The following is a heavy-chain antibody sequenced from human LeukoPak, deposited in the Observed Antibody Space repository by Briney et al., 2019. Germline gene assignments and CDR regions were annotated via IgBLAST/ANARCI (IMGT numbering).Heavy chain of an antibody. CDR1: GGSFSGYY. J-gene: IGHJ6*02. CDR2: INHSGST. V-gene: IGHV4-34*01. D-gene: IGHD3-3*02. Sequence: SETLSLTCAVYGGSFSGYYWSWTRQPPGKGLEWIGEINHSGSTNYNPSLKSRVTISVDTSKNQFSLKLSSVTAADTAVYYCARVTRASIFGVVHMDVWGQGTTVTVSS. CDR3: ARVTRASIFGVVHMDV.